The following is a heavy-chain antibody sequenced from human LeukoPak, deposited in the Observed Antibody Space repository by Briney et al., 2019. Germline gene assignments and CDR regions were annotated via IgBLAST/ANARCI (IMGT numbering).Heavy chain of an antibody. V-gene: IGHV4-4*02. Sequence: SETLSLTCAVSGGSISSSNWWSSVRQPPGKGLEWIGEIYHSGSTNYNPSLKSRVTISVDKSKNQFSLKLSSVTAADTAVYYCARAPAVAGTRVWFDPWGQGTLVTVSS. D-gene: IGHD6-19*01. CDR2: IYHSGST. CDR1: GGSISSSNW. J-gene: IGHJ5*02. CDR3: ARAPAVAGTRVWFDP.